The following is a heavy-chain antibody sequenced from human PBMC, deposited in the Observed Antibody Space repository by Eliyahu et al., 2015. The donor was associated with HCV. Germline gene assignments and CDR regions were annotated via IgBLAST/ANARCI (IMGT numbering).Heavy chain of an antibody. V-gene: IGHV3-72*01. CDR1: GFXFRDXF. Sequence: EVQLVESGGGLVQXGGSLRXSCAASGFXFRDXFMDWVRQAPGKGLEWVGRSTNKPNRYTTQYAASVKGRFTISRDDSKNSLYLQMNSLKTEDTAVYYCGASSIGNIFDHWGQGILVTVSS. D-gene: IGHD2-2*01. J-gene: IGHJ4*02. CDR2: STNKPNRYTT. CDR3: GASSIGNIFDH.